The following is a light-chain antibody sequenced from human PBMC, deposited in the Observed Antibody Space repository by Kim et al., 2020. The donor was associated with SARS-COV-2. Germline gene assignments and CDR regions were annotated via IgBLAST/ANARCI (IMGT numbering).Light chain of an antibody. CDR3: SSYTRSATLV. CDR2: DVS. CDR1: GSDVGGYNY. J-gene: IGLJ1*01. Sequence: GQSVTISCTGTGSDVGGYNYVSWYQHHPGNAPTLFICDVSGRPSGVSNRFSGSKSGNTASLTISGLQAEDEADYYCSSYTRSATLVFGTGTKVTVL. V-gene: IGLV2-14*03.